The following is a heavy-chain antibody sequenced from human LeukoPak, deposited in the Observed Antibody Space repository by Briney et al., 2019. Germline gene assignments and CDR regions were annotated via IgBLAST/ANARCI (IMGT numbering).Heavy chain of an antibody. D-gene: IGHD6-13*01. V-gene: IGHV3-7*01. J-gene: IGHJ4*02. Sequence: GGSLRLSCAASGFTFSSYWMTWVRQAPGKGLEWVANMKYDGTEKYYVDSVKGRFTISRDNAKNSLYLQMNSLRVEDTAIYYCARDIEAAGLFLDYWGQGTLVTDSS. CDR2: MKYDGTEK. CDR1: GFTFSSYW. CDR3: ARDIEAAGLFLDY.